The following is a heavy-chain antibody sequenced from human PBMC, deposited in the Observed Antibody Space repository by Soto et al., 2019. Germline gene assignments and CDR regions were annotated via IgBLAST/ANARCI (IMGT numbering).Heavy chain of an antibody. CDR2: IYYDGST. D-gene: IGHD6-25*01. Sequence: SETLSLTCAVSGGSLSSGGYSWSWVRQPPGKGLEWIGYIYYDGSTSYNPSLRSRVTISVDTSKNQFSLILSSVTSADTAVYYCARDQLSSGLYVWFDPWGQGTLVTVSS. CDR3: ARDQLSSGLYVWFDP. V-gene: IGHV4-61*08. CDR1: GGSLSSGGYS. J-gene: IGHJ5*02.